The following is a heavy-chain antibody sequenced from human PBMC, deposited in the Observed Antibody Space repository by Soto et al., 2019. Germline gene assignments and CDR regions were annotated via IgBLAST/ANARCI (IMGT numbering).Heavy chain of an antibody. Sequence: QVQLKQWGAGLLKPSETLSLTCAVYGGSFSGYYWSWIRQPPGKGLEWIGEINHSGSTNYNPSLKSRVTISVDTSKNQFSLKLSSVTAADTAVYYCARGKGINRYYCYGMDVWGQGTTVTVSS. V-gene: IGHV4-34*01. CDR3: ARGKGINRYYCYGMDV. D-gene: IGHD3-10*01. J-gene: IGHJ6*02. CDR2: INHSGST. CDR1: GGSFSGYY.